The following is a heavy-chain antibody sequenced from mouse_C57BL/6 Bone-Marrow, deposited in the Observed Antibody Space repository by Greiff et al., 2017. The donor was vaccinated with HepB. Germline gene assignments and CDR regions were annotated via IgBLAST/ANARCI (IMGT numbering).Heavy chain of an antibody. V-gene: IGHV1-15*01. Sequence: QVQLQQPGAELVRPGASVTLSCKASGYTFTDYEMHWVKQTPVHGLEWIGAIDPETGGTVYNQKFKGKAILTADKSSSTAYMELRSLTSEDSAVYYCTRCGYCQGDYWGPGTSVTVSS. CDR2: IDPETGGT. D-gene: IGHD2-3*01. J-gene: IGHJ4*01. CDR1: GYTFTDYE. CDR3: TRCGYCQGDY.